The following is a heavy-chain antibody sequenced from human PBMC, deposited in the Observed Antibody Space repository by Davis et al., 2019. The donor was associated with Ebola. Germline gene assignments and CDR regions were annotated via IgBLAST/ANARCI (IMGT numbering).Heavy chain of an antibody. Sequence: SETLSLTCTVSGGFVSSGGYSWSWIRQPQGKGLEWIGYYYYTGSTYYNPSLKSRVTISVDTSKNQFSLKLSSVTAADTAVYYCARGSHCSGGSCYHYWGQGTLVTVSS. V-gene: IGHV4-61*08. CDR3: ARGSHCSGGSCYHY. D-gene: IGHD2-15*01. CDR2: YYYTGST. CDR1: GGFVSSGGYS. J-gene: IGHJ4*02.